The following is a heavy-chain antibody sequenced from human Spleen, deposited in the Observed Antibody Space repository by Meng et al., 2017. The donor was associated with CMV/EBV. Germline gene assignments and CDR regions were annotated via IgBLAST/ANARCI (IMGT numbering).Heavy chain of an antibody. V-gene: IGHV3-11*01. Sequence: GESLKISCAASGFTFSDYYMSWIRQAPGKGLEWVSYISSSGSTIYYADSVKGRFTISRDNAKNSLYLQMNSLRAEDTAVYYCARSGACSGGSCYSNYYYGMDVWGQGTTVTVSS. J-gene: IGHJ6*02. CDR3: ARSGACSGGSCYSNYYYGMDV. D-gene: IGHD2-15*01. CDR2: ISSSGSTI. CDR1: GFTFSDYY.